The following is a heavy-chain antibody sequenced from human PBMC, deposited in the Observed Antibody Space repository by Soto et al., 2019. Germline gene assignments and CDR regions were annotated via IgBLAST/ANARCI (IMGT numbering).Heavy chain of an antibody. V-gene: IGHV1-3*01. CDR1: GYTFTNYG. CDR3: ARAGYSSGWYHWYFDF. Sequence: QVQLVQSGAEVKKPGASVKVSCKASGYTFTNYGIHWVRQAPGQRLEWMGWINAGNGNTKYSQKFQGRVTITRDTSESTAYMELSSLRSEDTAVFYCARAGYSSGWYHWYFDFWGRGTLVTVSS. CDR2: INAGNGNT. J-gene: IGHJ2*01. D-gene: IGHD6-19*01.